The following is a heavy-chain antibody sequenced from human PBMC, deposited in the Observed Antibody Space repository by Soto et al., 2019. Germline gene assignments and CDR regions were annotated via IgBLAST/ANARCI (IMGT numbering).Heavy chain of an antibody. CDR1: GYTFTSYA. V-gene: IGHV1-3*01. J-gene: IGHJ4*01. CDR2: INAGNGNT. Sequence: ASVKASCKASGYTFTSYAMHWVRQAPGQRLEWMGWINAGNGNTKYSQKFQGRVTITRDTSASTAYTELSSLRSEDTAVYYCASSDCSSTSCFHSFDYWGHGTLVTVSS. D-gene: IGHD2-2*01. CDR3: ASSDCSSTSCFHSFDY.